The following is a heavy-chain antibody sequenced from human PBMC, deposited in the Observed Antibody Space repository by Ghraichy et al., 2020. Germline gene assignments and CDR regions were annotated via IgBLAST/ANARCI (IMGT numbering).Heavy chain of an antibody. CDR3: ANCYHVDY. D-gene: IGHD2-15*01. Sequence: GGSLRLSCAASGFTISSYAMGWVRQAPGKGLEWVSCIGCRGGTNYAEYVKGRFIISRDNSKNTLYLQMNSLRAEDTALYFCANCYHVDYWGQGTLVTVSS. V-gene: IGHV3-23*01. CDR1: GFTISSYA. J-gene: IGHJ4*02. CDR2: IGCRGGT.